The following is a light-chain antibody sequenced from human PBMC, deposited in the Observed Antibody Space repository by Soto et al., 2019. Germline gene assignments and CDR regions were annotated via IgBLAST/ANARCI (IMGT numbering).Light chain of an antibody. CDR3: MHPLQTPT. Sequence: DIVVTQSPLSLPVTPGEPASISCRSSQSLLHSNGYTYLHWYVQKPGQSPHLLIYLGSSRASGVPDRFSGSGSGTDFTLRISRVEAEDVGVYYCMHPLQTPTFGQGTKLEI. V-gene: IGKV2-28*01. CDR1: QSLLHSNGYTY. J-gene: IGKJ2*01. CDR2: LGS.